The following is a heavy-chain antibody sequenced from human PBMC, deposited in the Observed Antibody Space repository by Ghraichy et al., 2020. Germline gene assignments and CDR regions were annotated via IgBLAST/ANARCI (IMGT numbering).Heavy chain of an antibody. Sequence: GGSLRLSCVVSGFTFGNYAMTWVRQGPGKGLKWVSAISASGTNRYYADSLKGRFAISRVNSKNTLYLELSNLRAEDTAVYFCAKFKGSGASIGEDSFDIWGQVTLVTVSS. D-gene: IGHD3-10*01. J-gene: IGHJ3*02. CDR2: ISASGTNR. V-gene: IGHV3-23*01. CDR1: GFTFGNYA. CDR3: AKFKGSGASIGEDSFDI.